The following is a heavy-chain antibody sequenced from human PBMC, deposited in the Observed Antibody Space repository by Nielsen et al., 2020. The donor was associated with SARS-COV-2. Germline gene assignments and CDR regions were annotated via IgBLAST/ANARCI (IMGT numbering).Heavy chain of an antibody. V-gene: IGHV3-30-3*01. CDR3: ASLYSYGFEQDY. CDR2: ISYDGSNK. Sequence: GESLKISCAASGFTFSSYAMHWVRQAPGKGLERVAVISYDGSNKYYADSVKGRFTISRDNSKNTLYLQMNSLRAEDTAVYYCASLYSYGFEQDYWGQGTLVTVSS. D-gene: IGHD5-18*01. CDR1: GFTFSSYA. J-gene: IGHJ4*02.